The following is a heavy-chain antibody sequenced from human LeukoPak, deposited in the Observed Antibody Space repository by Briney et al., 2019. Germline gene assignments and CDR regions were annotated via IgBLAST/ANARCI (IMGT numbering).Heavy chain of an antibody. V-gene: IGHV1-2*02. CDR1: GYTSTDYY. CDR2: INPNSGGT. CDR3: ARAAPTASDAFDI. J-gene: IGHJ3*02. D-gene: IGHD4-17*01. Sequence: ASVKVSCKASGYTSTDYYLHWVRQAPGQGLEWMGWINPNSGGTNYAQKFQGRVTMTRDTSISTAYMELSRLRSDDTAVYYCARAAPTASDAFDIWGQGTMVTVSS.